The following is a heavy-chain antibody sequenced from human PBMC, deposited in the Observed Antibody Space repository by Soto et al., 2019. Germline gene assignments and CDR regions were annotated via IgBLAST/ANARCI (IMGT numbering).Heavy chain of an antibody. CDR2: ISSSGSTI. CDR1: GFTFSDYY. V-gene: IGHV3-11*01. J-gene: IGHJ3*02. Sequence: LRLSCAASGFTFSDYYMSWIRQAPGKGLEWVSYISSSGSTIYYADSVKGRFTISRDNAENSLYLQMNSLRAEDTAVYYCARVVVVPSDAFDIWGQGTMVTVSS. D-gene: IGHD2-2*01. CDR3: ARVVVVPSDAFDI.